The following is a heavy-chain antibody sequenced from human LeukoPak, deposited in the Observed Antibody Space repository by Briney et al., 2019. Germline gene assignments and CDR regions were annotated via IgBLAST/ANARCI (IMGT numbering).Heavy chain of an antibody. J-gene: IGHJ4*02. V-gene: IGHV3-7*01. Sequence: GGSLRLSCAASGFTFSSYRMTWVRQAPGKGLEWVANIKRDGSEKHYVDSVKGRFTISRDNAKNSMFLQMNSLRAEDTAVYYCARAYCSGGTCYSGDYWGQGTLVTVSS. CDR1: GFTFSSYR. CDR2: IKRDGSEK. D-gene: IGHD2-15*01. CDR3: ARAYCSGGTCYSGDY.